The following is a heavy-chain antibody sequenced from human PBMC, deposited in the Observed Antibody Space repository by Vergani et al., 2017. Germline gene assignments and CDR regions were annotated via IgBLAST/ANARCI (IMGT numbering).Heavy chain of an antibody. D-gene: IGHD6-13*01. CDR1: GFTFSSYV. CDR2: ISSNGGST. V-gene: IGHV3-64*01. Sequence: EVQLVESGGGLVQPGGSLRLSCAASGFTFSSYVMHWVRQAPGKGLEYVSTISSNGGSTYYANSVKGRFTISRDNSKNTLYLQMNSLRAEDTAVYYCAKGGGSGIAFYWYFDLWGRGTLVTVSS. CDR3: AKGGGSGIAFYWYFDL. J-gene: IGHJ2*01.